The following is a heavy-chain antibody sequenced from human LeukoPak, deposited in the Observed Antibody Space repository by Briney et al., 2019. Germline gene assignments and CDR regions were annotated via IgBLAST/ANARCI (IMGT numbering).Heavy chain of an antibody. V-gene: IGHV3-53*01. CDR3: AREGDCSGGSCYQSY. CDR1: GFTVSSNY. D-gene: IGHD2-15*01. CDR2: IYSGGST. Sequence: PGGSLRLSCAASGFTVSSNYMSWVRQAPGKGLEWVSVIYSGGSTYYADSVKGRFTISRDNSKNTLYLQMNSLRAEDTAVYYCAREGDCSGGSCYQSYWGQGTLVIVSS. J-gene: IGHJ4*02.